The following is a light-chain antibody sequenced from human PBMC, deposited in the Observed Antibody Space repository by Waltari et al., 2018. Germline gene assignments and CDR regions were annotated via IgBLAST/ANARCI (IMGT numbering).Light chain of an antibody. V-gene: IGLV2-14*03. CDR3: SSYTSSSTVV. CDR2: DVS. Sequence: WYPQHPGKVPKLMIYDVSNRPSGVSNRFSGSKSGNTASLTISGLQAEDEADYYCSSYTSSSTVVFGGGTKLTVL. J-gene: IGLJ2*01.